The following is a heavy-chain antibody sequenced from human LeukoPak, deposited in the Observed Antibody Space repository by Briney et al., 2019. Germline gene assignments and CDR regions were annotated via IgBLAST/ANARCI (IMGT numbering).Heavy chain of an antibody. CDR2: ISNDGSNK. CDR3: AKGSKAVLFTRDHYMDV. Sequence: PGGSLRLSCAASGFTFSRYAMHWVRQAPGMGLAWVAVISNDGSNKYYSESVKGRFTISRDNSKNTLYLQMNSLRAEDTAVYFCAKGSKAVLFTRDHYMDVWGKGTTVTISS. D-gene: IGHD6-19*01. CDR1: GFTFSRYA. V-gene: IGHV3-30*04. J-gene: IGHJ6*03.